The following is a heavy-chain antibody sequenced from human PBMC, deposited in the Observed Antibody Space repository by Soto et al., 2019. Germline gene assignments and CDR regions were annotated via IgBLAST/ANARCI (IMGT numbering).Heavy chain of an antibody. Sequence: GGSLTLSCAISCFYDRSNYLSWVRQAPGKGLEWVSVHYSGGSTYYADSVQGRFTISRDKSNNTLYLQMRRVRAEDTAVYFCARHRHPRGTVGATSPLDPWGQGTQVTVSS. V-gene: IGHV3-53*01. J-gene: IGHJ5*02. CDR2: HYSGGST. CDR1: CFYDRSNY. D-gene: IGHD1-26*01. CDR3: ARHRHPRGTVGATSPLDP.